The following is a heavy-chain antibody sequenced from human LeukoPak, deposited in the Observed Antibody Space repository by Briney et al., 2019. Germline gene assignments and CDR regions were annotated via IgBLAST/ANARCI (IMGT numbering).Heavy chain of an antibody. CDR3: ARAHKLYGMDV. J-gene: IGHJ6*02. CDR2: IGTAGDT. CDR1: GFTFSSYD. Sequence: GGSLRLPCAASGFTFSSYDMHWVRQATGKGLEWVSAIGTAGDTYYPGSVKGRFTISRENAKNSLYLQMNSLRAGDTAVYYCARAHKLYGMDVWGQGTTVTVSS. V-gene: IGHV3-13*01. D-gene: IGHD1-1*01.